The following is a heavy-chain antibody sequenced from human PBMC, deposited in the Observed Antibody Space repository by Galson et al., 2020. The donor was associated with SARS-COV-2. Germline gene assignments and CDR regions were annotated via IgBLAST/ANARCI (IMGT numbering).Heavy chain of an antibody. J-gene: IGHJ4*02. CDR1: GFTFNNCG. CDR3: ARDQLSGYTYGYFDY. D-gene: IGHD5-18*01. V-gene: IGHV3-30*03. Sequence: GESLKISCAASGFTFNNCGMHWVRQAPGKGLEWVALISYDGIKTHYADSVKGRFTISRDNSKSTLFLDMNSLRAEDTAIYYCARDQLSGYTYGYFDYWGQGSLVTVSS. CDR2: ISYDGIKT.